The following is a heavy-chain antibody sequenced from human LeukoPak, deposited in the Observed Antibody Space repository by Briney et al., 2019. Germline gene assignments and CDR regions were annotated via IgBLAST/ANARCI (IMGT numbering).Heavy chain of an antibody. D-gene: IGHD4-17*01. CDR1: GYSFTNYW. CDR2: IYPGDSET. CDR3: ARGDYGDFRVFYTLFDY. J-gene: IGHJ4*02. Sequence: GESLKISCKGSGYSFTNYWIGWVRQMPGKGLEWMGIIYPGDSETRYSPSFQGQVTISADKSTSTAYLQWSSLKASDSAMYYCARGDYGDFRVFYTLFDYWGQGTLVTVSS. V-gene: IGHV5-51*01.